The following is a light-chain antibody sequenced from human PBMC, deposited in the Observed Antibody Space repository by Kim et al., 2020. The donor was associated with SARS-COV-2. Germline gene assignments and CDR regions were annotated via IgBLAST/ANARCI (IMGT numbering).Light chain of an antibody. Sequence: EIVLTQSPGTLSLSPGERATLSCRASQSISSNYLAWYQQKPGQAPKLLIYGASSRATGIPDRFSGSGSGSDFSLTISRLEPEDFGVYYCQQYGSSPLTFGGGTKVDIK. J-gene: IGKJ4*01. CDR2: GAS. CDR1: QSISSNY. V-gene: IGKV3-20*01. CDR3: QQYGSSPLT.